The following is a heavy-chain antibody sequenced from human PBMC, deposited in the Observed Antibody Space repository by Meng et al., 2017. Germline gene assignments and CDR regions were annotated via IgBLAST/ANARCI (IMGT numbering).Heavy chain of an antibody. J-gene: IGHJ4*02. Sequence: GESLKISCAASGFTVSSNYMSWVRQAPGKGLEWVAVISYDGSNKYYADSVKGRFTISRDNSKNTLYLQMNSLRAEDTAVYYCARDQDYYDSSGSLKIDYWGQGTLVTVSS. D-gene: IGHD3-22*01. V-gene: IGHV3-30*03. CDR1: GFTVSSNY. CDR3: ARDQDYYDSSGSLKIDY. CDR2: ISYDGSNK.